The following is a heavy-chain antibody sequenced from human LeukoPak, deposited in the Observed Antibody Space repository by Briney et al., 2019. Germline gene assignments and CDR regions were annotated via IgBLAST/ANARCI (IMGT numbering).Heavy chain of an antibody. CDR3: ARGSDYDSSGYAQHDAFDI. J-gene: IGHJ3*02. CDR1: GFSFSTYS. V-gene: IGHV3-7*01. D-gene: IGHD3-22*01. Sequence: GGSLRLSCAASGFSFSTYSMTWARQAPGKGLEYVANINQGGSDKYYVDSVKGRFTISRDNAENSLYLQMNSLRAEDTAVYYCARGSDYDSSGYAQHDAFDIWGQGTMVTVSS. CDR2: INQGGSDK.